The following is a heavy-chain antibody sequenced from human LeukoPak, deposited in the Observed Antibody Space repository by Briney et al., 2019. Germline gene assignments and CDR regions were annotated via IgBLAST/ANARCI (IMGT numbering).Heavy chain of an antibody. Sequence: SETLSLTCTVSGGSISSNSYYWGWIRQPPGKWLEWIGRIYYSGTTYYNPSLQSRVTISVDTSKNQFSLRLSSVTAADTAVYYCARHGIDVLLKDYYFDYWGQGTRVTVSP. CDR2: IYYSGTT. CDR3: ARHGIDVLLKDYYFDY. V-gene: IGHV4-39*01. CDR1: GGSISSNSYY. J-gene: IGHJ4*02. D-gene: IGHD3-16*01.